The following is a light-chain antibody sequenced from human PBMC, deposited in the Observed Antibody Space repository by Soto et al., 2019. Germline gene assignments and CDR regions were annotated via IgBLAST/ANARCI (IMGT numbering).Light chain of an antibody. CDR1: SGDLAIYNY. CDR3: SSYTDSSNYV. J-gene: IGLJ1*01. CDR2: QVT. V-gene: IGLV2-14*01. Sequence: QSVLTQPASVSGSPGQSITISCTGTSGDLAIYNYVSWYQQQPGKAPKLMIYQVTNRPSGVSNRFSGSRSGNTASLTISGLQAEDEADYYCSSYTDSSNYVXGSGTSSPS.